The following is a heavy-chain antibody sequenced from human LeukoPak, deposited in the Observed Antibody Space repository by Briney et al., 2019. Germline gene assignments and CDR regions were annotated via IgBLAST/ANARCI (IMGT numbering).Heavy chain of an antibody. V-gene: IGHV4-34*01. Sequence: SETLSLTCAVYGGYFSGYYWSWIRQPPGKGLEWIGEINHSGSTNYNPSLKSRVTISVDTSKNQFSLKLSSVTAADTAVYYCARGNGSGSYYPNWFDPWGQGTLVTVSS. CDR1: GGYFSGYY. CDR3: ARGNGSGSYYPNWFDP. D-gene: IGHD3-10*01. J-gene: IGHJ5*02. CDR2: INHSGST.